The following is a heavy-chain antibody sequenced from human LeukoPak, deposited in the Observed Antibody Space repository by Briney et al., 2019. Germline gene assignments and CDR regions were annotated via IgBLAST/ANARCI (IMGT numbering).Heavy chain of an antibody. V-gene: IGHV3-7*03. CDR3: ARGGGLDV. CDR1: GGSIRSSYYY. D-gene: IGHD3-16*01. Sequence: ETLPLTCTVSGGSIRSSYYYWGWIRQPPGKGLEWVASINHNGNVNYYVDSVKGRFTISRDNAKNSLYLQMSNLRAEDTAVYFCARGGGLDVWGQGATVTVSS. J-gene: IGHJ6*02. CDR2: INHNGNVN.